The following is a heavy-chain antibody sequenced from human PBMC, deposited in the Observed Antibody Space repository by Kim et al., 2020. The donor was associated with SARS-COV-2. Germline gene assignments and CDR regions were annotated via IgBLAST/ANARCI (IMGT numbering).Heavy chain of an antibody. CDR1: GGSISSSSYY. Sequence: SETLSLTCTVSGGSISSSSYYWGWIRQPPGKGLEWIGSIYYSGSTYYNPSLKSRVTISVDTSKNQFSLKLSSVTAADTAVYYCARHLAFGVVHVWGQGTLVTVSS. CDR3: ARHLAFGVVHV. D-gene: IGHD3-3*01. J-gene: IGHJ4*02. V-gene: IGHV4-39*01. CDR2: IYYSGST.